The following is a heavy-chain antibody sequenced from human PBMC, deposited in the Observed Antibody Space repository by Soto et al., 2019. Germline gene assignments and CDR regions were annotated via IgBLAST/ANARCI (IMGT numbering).Heavy chain of an antibody. CDR3: AKDRKSSTWAPFDY. J-gene: IGHJ4*02. CDR1: GFTFSSYA. Sequence: EAQLLESGGDLVQPGGSLRLSCAASGFTFSSYAMSWVRQAPGKGLEWVSGIGSSGGSTYYADSVKGRFTISRDNSKNTRYLQMNSLRAEDTAVYYCAKDRKSSTWAPFDYWGQGSLVTVSS. V-gene: IGHV3-23*01. D-gene: IGHD6-13*01. CDR2: IGSSGGST.